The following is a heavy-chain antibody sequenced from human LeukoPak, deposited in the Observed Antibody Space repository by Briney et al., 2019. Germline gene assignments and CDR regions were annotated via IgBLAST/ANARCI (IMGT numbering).Heavy chain of an antibody. Sequence: PSETLSLTCTVSAGSISSYYWSWIRQPPGNVLEWIGSIYSSGNTNYNPSLKTRVPISVDPSKNQFTRKLIAMTPAATADYHFKKSVGYGLIRICGRGTMVTVSS. J-gene: IGHJ3*02. CDR3: KKSVGYGLIRI. V-gene: IGHV4-59*12. CDR2: IYSSGNT. D-gene: IGHD3-10*01. CDR1: AGSISSYY.